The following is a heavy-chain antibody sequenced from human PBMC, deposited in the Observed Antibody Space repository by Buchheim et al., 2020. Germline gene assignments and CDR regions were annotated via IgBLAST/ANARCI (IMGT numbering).Heavy chain of an antibody. CDR3: AKVVLDSSSWREDYFDY. J-gene: IGHJ4*02. V-gene: IGHV3-30-3*01. CDR1: GFTFSSYA. CDR2: ISYDGSNK. Sequence: QVQLVESGGGVVQPGRSLRLSCAASGFTFSSYAMHWVRQAPGKGLEWVAVISYDGSNKYYADSVKGRFTISRDNSKNTLYLQMNSLRAEDTAVYYCAKVVLDSSSWREDYFDYWGQGTL. D-gene: IGHD6-13*01.